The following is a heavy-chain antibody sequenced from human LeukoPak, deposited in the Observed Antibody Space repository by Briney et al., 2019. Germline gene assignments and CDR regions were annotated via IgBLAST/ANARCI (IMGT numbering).Heavy chain of an antibody. D-gene: IGHD3-10*01. CDR2: TSSDLNVK. J-gene: IGHJ4*02. Sequence: GGSLRLSCAASGFTFRNYVIHRVRQAPGKGLEWVAVTSSDLNVKLYADSVKGRFTISRDNSRSTLYLQMNSLRPEDTAIYYCAREGYYGSGSPPSLYFDYWGQGTLVTVSS. V-gene: IGHV3-30-3*01. CDR3: AREGYYGSGSPPSLYFDY. CDR1: GFTFRNYV.